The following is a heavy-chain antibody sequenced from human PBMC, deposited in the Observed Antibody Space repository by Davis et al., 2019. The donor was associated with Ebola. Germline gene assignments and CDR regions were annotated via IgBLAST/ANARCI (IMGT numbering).Heavy chain of an antibody. CDR2: INHSGST. Sequence: MPSETLSLTCAVYGGSFSGYYWSWIRQPPGKGLEWIGEINHSGSTNYNPSLKSRVTISVDTSKNQFSLKLSSVTAADTAVYYCARGRQQLYWGQGTLVTVSS. V-gene: IGHV4-34*01. D-gene: IGHD6-13*01. J-gene: IGHJ4*02. CDR3: ARGRQQLY. CDR1: GGSFSGYY.